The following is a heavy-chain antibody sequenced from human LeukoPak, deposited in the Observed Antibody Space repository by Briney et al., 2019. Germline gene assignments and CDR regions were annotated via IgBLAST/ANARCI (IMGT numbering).Heavy chain of an antibody. D-gene: IGHD3-10*01. J-gene: IGHJ4*02. CDR3: AREGPFDYYGSGSYPDY. V-gene: IGHV1-2*02. CDR1: GYTFTGYY. CDR2: INPNSGGT. Sequence: ASVTVSCKASGYTFTGYYMHWVRQAAGQGLEWMGWINPNSGGTNYAQKFQGRVTMTRDTSISTAYMELSRLRSDDTAVYYCAREGPFDYYGSGSYPDYWGQGTLVTVSS.